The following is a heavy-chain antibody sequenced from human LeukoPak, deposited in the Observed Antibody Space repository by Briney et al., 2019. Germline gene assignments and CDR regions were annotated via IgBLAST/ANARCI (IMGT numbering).Heavy chain of an antibody. CDR2: INHSGST. D-gene: IGHD4-11*01. CDR1: GGSFSGYY. CDR3: ARAVSGGMDV. V-gene: IGHV4-34*01. J-gene: IGHJ6*02. Sequence: SETLSLTCAVYGGSFSGYYWSWIRQPPGKGLEWIGEINHSGSTNYNPSLKSRVTISVDSSKNQFSLKLSSVTAADTAVYYCARAVSGGMDVWGQGTTVTVSS.